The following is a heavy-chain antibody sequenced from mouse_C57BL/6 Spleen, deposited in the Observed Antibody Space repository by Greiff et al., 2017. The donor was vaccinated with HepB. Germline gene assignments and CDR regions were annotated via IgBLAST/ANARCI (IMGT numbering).Heavy chain of an antibody. V-gene: IGHV5-9-1*02. D-gene: IGHD2-12*01. CDR1: GFTFSSYA. CDR3: TRANDGYYFDY. CDR2: ISSGGDYI. Sequence: EVQVVESGEGLVKPGGSLKLSCAASGFTFSSYAMSWVRQTPEKRLEWVAYISSGGDYIYYADTVKGRFTISRDNARNTLYLQMSSLKSEDTAMYYCTRANDGYYFDYWGQGTTLTVSS. J-gene: IGHJ2*01.